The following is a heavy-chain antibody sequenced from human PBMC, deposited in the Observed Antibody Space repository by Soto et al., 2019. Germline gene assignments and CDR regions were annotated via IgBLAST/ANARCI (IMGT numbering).Heavy chain of an antibody. CDR2: INPYNANT. CDR1: GYIFSANY. CDR3: ARDRVAGIWGDAFDI. D-gene: IGHD3-16*01. Sequence: GASVKVSCKASGYIFSANYIHWVRQAPGQGLEWMGWINPYNANTNYAQKLQGRVTMTTDTSTSTAYMDLRSLTSDDTAVYYCARDRVAGIWGDAFDIWGQGTMVTVSS. V-gene: IGHV1-18*01. J-gene: IGHJ3*02.